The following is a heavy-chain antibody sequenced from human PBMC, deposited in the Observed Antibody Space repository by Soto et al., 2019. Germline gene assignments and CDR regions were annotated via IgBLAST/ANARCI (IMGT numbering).Heavy chain of an antibody. CDR1: GDTFSFYS. D-gene: IGHD3-10*01. V-gene: IGHV1-69*02. Sequence: QVQLVHSGAEVKKPGSSVRVSCKASGDTFSFYSINWVRQAPGLGLEWMGRSNPILSMSNYAQRFQGRVTVAADKSTSTAYMELSSLRSEDTAMYYCASSYGSGYRAFDYWGQGALGTVS. J-gene: IGHJ4*02. CDR2: SNPILSMS. CDR3: ASSYGSGYRAFDY.